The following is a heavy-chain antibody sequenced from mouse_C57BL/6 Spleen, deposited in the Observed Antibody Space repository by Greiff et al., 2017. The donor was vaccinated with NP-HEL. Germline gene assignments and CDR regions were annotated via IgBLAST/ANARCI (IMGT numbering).Heavy chain of an antibody. CDR1: GYTFTSYG. Sequence: QVQLKESGAELARPGASVKLSCKASGYTFTSYGISWVKQRTGQGLEWIGEIYPRSGNTYYNEKFKGKATLTADKSSSTAYMELRSLTSEDSAVYFCARETTVVPTGDFDVWGTGTTVTVSS. CDR3: ARETTVVPTGDFDV. V-gene: IGHV1-81*01. D-gene: IGHD1-1*01. J-gene: IGHJ1*03. CDR2: IYPRSGNT.